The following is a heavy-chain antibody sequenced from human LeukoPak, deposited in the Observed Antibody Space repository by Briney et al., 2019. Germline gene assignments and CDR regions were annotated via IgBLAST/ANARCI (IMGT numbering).Heavy chain of an antibody. V-gene: IGHV3-7*01. D-gene: IGHD3-16*01. J-gene: IGHJ4*02. CDR3: AIRGAYRGIDY. CDR2: IRQDGSEK. Sequence: GGSLRLSCAASGFTFSSYWMSWVRQAPGKGLEWVANIRQDGSEKYYVDSVKGRFTISRDNAKKSMYLQVNSLRAEDTAVYYCAIRGAYRGIDYWGQGTLVSVSS. CDR1: GFTFSSYW.